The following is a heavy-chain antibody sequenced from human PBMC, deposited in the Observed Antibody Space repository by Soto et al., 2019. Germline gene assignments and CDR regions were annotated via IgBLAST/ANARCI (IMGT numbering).Heavy chain of an antibody. V-gene: IGHV1-18*01. CDR2: ISAYNGNT. CDR1: GYTFTSYG. D-gene: IGHD4-17*01. J-gene: IGHJ6*02. CDR3: ARYAVTSYYYYYGMDV. Sequence: GASVKVSCKASGYTFTSYGISWVRQAPGQGLEWMGWISAYNGNTNYAQKLQGRVTMTTDTSTSTAYMELRSLRSDDTAVYYCARYAVTSYYYYYGMDVWGQGTTVTVSS.